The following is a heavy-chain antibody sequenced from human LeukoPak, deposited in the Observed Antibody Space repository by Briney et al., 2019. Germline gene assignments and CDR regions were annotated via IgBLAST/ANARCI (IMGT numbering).Heavy chain of an antibody. CDR3: ARVRVVWDLDDAFDI. V-gene: IGHV3-53*01. D-gene: IGHD1-26*01. Sequence: GGSLRLSCAASGFTVSSNYMSWVRQAPGKGLEWVSVIYSGGSTYYADSVKGRFTISRDNSKNTLYLQMNSLRAEDTALYYCARVRVVWDLDDAFDIWGQGTKVIVSS. CDR1: GFTVSSNY. J-gene: IGHJ3*02. CDR2: IYSGGST.